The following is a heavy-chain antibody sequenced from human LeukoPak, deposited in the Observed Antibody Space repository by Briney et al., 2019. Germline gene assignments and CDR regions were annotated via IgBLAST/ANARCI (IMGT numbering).Heavy chain of an antibody. V-gene: IGHV4-31*03. Sequence: SETLSLTCTVSGGSISSGGYYWSWIRQHPGKGLEWIGYIYYSGSTNYNPSLKSRVTISVDTSKNQFSLKLSSVTAADTAVYYCARVPYYRRGFDYWGQGTLVTVSS. CDR3: ARVPYYRRGFDY. CDR2: IYYSGST. CDR1: GGSISSGGYY. D-gene: IGHD3-10*01. J-gene: IGHJ4*02.